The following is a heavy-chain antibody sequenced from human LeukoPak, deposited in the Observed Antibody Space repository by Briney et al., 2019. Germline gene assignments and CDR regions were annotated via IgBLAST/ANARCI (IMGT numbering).Heavy chain of an antibody. CDR3: ARTRMAGTGGWFDP. J-gene: IGHJ5*02. Sequence: AETLSLTCTVSGGSISSYYWSWIRQPAGKGLEWIGRIYTSGSTNYNPSLKSRVTMSVDTSKNQFSLKLSSVTAADTAVYYCARTRMAGTGGWFDPWGQGTLVTVSS. CDR1: GGSISSYY. V-gene: IGHV4-4*07. CDR2: IYTSGST. D-gene: IGHD6-19*01.